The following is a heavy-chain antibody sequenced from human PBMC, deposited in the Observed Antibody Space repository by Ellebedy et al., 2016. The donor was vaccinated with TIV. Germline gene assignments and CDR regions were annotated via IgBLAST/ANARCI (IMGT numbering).Heavy chain of an antibody. V-gene: IGHV3-23*01. J-gene: IGHJ4*02. CDR1: GFTFGDHY. CDR3: AKDPITPASFVYFDY. CDR2: ISGSADSI. Sequence: PGGSLRLSCVVSGFTFGDHYMDWVRQAPGKGLEWVSTISGSADSIYYADSVKGRFTISRDSSGNTLYLQMNSLRAEDTAIYYCAKDPITPASFVYFDYWGQGTLVTVSS. D-gene: IGHD1-20*01.